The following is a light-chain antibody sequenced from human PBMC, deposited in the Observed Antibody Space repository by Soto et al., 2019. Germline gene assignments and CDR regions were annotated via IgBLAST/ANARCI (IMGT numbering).Light chain of an antibody. V-gene: IGKV1-33*01. Sequence: DIQMTQSPSSLSASIGDRVTITCQASQDINNXLXWYQQKPGKAPKLLIYDASNLETGVPSRFSXXXSGXXFTFTISSLQPEDIATYYCQQYDNLPITFGPGTKVDIK. J-gene: IGKJ3*01. CDR2: DAS. CDR3: QQYDNLPIT. CDR1: QDINNX.